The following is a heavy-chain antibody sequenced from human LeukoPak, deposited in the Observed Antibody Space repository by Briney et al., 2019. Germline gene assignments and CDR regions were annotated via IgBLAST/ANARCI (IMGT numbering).Heavy chain of an antibody. CDR3: AAEYMTRNYYYGMDV. Sequence: GPSVRLSCKASGFTFTSSAMQWVRQARGQRLEWIGWIVVGSGNKNYAQKFQERVTITRDMSTSTAYMELSSLRSEDTAVYYCAAEYMTRNYYYGMDVWGQGTTVTVSS. CDR2: IVVGSGNK. J-gene: IGHJ6*02. CDR1: GFTFTSSA. D-gene: IGHD1-14*01. V-gene: IGHV1-58*02.